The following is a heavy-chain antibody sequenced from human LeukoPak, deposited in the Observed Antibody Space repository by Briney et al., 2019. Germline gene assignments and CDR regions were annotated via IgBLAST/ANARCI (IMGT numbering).Heavy chain of an antibody. CDR1: GFTFSRYG. V-gene: IGHV3-33*01. Sequence: GGSLRLSCVASGFTFSRYGMHWVRQAPGKGLEWVAVILLDGSKEFYTDSVKGRFTISRDNSKNMLYLQMNSLRAEDTALYYCVRDDDRSDHGLDYWGQGTLVTVSS. J-gene: IGHJ4*02. CDR2: ILLDGSKE. D-gene: IGHD3-22*01. CDR3: VRDDDRSDHGLDY.